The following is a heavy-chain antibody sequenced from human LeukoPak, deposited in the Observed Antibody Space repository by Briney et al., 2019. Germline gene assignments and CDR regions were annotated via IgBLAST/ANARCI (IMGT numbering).Heavy chain of an antibody. CDR2: IYYSGST. V-gene: IGHV4-30-4*01. Sequence: PSETLFLTCTVSGGSISSGDYYWSWIRQPPGKGLEWIGYIYYSGSTYYNPSLKSRVTVSVDTSKNQFSLKLSSVTAADTAVYYCARAGRGHYYDSSGRRITFDYWGQGTLVTVSS. D-gene: IGHD3-22*01. CDR3: ARAGRGHYYDSSGRRITFDY. J-gene: IGHJ4*02. CDR1: GGSISSGDYY.